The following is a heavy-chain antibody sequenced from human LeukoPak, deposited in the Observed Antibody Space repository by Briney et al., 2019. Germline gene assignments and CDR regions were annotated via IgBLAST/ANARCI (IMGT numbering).Heavy chain of an antibody. J-gene: IGHJ4*02. CDR2: IYYSGST. D-gene: IGHD3-22*01. Sequence: SETLSLTCTVSGGSISSSSYYWGWIRQPPGKGLEWIGSIYYSGSTYYNPSLKSRVTISVDTSKNQFSLKLSSVTAADTAVYYCARGVTWDYYDSSGYYFDYFDYWGQGTLVTVSS. CDR3: ARGVTWDYYDSSGYYFDYFDY. CDR1: GGSISSSSYY. V-gene: IGHV4-39*01.